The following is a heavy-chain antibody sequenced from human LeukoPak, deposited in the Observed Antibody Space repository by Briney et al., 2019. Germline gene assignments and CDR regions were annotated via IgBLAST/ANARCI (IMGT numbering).Heavy chain of an antibody. Sequence: GGSLRLSCAASGFTLSSNYVGWVRQAPGKGLEWVSHIYSGGSTYHADSVKGRFTISRDTSENMVFLQMNSLRAEDTAVYYCAKGGGFGKYYFDYWGQEPWSPSPQ. J-gene: IGHJ4*01. D-gene: IGHD3-16*01. CDR2: IYSGGST. CDR3: AKGGGFGKYYFDY. CDR1: GFTLSSNY. V-gene: IGHV3-66*01.